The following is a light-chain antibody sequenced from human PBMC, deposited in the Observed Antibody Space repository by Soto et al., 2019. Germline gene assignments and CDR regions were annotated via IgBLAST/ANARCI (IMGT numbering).Light chain of an antibody. V-gene: IGKV3-20*01. Sequence: EIVLTQSPGTLSLSPGERATLSCRASQSVSSSYLAWYQQKPGQAPRLLIYGASSRATGILDRFSGSGSGTDFPLTISRLEPEDFAVYYCQQYGSSPTYTFGQGTKLEIK. CDR1: QSVSSSY. J-gene: IGKJ2*01. CDR3: QQYGSSPTYT. CDR2: GAS.